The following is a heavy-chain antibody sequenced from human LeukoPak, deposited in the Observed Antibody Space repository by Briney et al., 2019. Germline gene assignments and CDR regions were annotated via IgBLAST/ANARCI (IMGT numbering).Heavy chain of an antibody. CDR1: GGSFSGYY. CDR2: IYYSGST. V-gene: IGHV4-34*01. J-gene: IGHJ4*02. CDR3: ARARWYSWDY. D-gene: IGHD1-1*01. Sequence: ETLSLTCAVYGGSFSGYYWSWIRQPPGKGLEWIGSIYYSGSTYYNPSLKSRVTISVDTSKNQFSLKLSSVTAADTAVYYCARARWYSWDYWGQGTLVTVSS.